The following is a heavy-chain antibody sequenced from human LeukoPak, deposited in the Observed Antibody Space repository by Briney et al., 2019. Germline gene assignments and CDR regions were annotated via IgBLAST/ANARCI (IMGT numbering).Heavy chain of an antibody. CDR1: GFTFSRYS. V-gene: IGHV3-21*01. CDR2: ISSSGTYI. J-gene: IGHJ6*02. Sequence: GGSLRLSCAASGFTFSRYSINWVRQAPGKGLEWVSSISSSGTYIYYADSVKGRFTISRDNSKNSVSLQMNSLRAEDTAVYYCARDAKSRAAVAVDYYYYGMDVWGQGTTVTVSS. D-gene: IGHD6-19*01. CDR3: ARDAKSRAAVAVDYYYYGMDV.